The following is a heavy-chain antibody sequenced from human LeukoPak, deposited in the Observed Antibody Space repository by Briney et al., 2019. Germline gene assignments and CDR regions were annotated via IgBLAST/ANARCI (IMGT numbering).Heavy chain of an antibody. CDR3: ARSGPLWFGELVGNRFDP. V-gene: IGHV4-31*03. CDR1: GGSISSGGYY. J-gene: IGHJ5*02. Sequence: SQTLSLTCTVSGGSISSGGYYWSWIRQHPGKGLEWIGYIYYSGSTYYNPSLKSRVAISVDTSKNQFSLKLSSVTAADTAVYYCARSGPLWFGELVGNRFDPWGQGTLVTVSS. D-gene: IGHD3-10*01. CDR2: IYYSGST.